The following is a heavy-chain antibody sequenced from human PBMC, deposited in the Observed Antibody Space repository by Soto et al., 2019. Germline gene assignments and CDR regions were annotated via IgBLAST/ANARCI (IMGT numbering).Heavy chain of an antibody. J-gene: IGHJ6*02. CDR3: ARKSRHIVMVTASDYGMDV. Sequence: QVQLVQSGAEVKKPGSSVKVSCKASGGTFSSYAISWVRQAPGQGLEWMGGIIRIFDTANYAQKFQGRVTMTADESKSTAYMELSSLRSEDTAVYYCARKSRHIVMVTASDYGMDVWGQGTTVTVSS. V-gene: IGHV1-69*12. CDR2: IIRIFDTA. CDR1: GGTFSSYA. D-gene: IGHD2-21*02.